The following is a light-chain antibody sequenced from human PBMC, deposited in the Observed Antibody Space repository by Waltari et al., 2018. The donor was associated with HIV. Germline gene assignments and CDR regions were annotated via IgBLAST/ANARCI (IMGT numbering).Light chain of an antibody. CDR1: SNNVGNQG. J-gene: IGLJ2*01. CDR2: SNN. V-gene: IGLV10-54*04. CDR3: SAWDSSLSAVV. Sequence: QAGLTQPPSVSKGLRQTATLTCTGNSNNVGNQGAAWLQQHQGHPPKLLSYSNNNRPSGISEIFSASRSGNTASLTITGLQPEDEADYYCSAWDSSLSAVVFGGGTKLTVL.